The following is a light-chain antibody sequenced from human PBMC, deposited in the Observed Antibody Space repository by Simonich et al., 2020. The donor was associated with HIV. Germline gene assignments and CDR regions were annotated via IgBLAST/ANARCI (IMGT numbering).Light chain of an antibody. CDR1: RSVLYSSNNKNY. CDR2: WAS. V-gene: IGKV4-1*01. J-gene: IGKJ1*01. Sequence: DIVMTQSPDSLAVSLGERATFNCKSSRSVLYSSNNKNYLAWYQQKQGQPPKLLIYWASTRESGGPDRFSASGSGTDFTLTISSLQAEDVAIYYCQQYYSTPPTFGQGTKVEIK. CDR3: QQYYSTPPT.